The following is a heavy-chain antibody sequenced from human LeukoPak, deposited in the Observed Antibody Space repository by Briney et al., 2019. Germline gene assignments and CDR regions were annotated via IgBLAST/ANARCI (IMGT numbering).Heavy chain of an antibody. CDR2: IYPGDSDT. CDR1: GYSFTSYW. Sequence: GESLKISCKGSGYSFTSYWICWVRQMPGKGLEWMGIIYPGDSDTRYSPPFQGQVTISADKSISTAYLQWSSLKASDTAMYYCAKTLPQYYYGSGSYDAFDIWGQGTMVTVSS. D-gene: IGHD3-10*01. J-gene: IGHJ3*02. CDR3: AKTLPQYYYGSGSYDAFDI. V-gene: IGHV5-51*01.